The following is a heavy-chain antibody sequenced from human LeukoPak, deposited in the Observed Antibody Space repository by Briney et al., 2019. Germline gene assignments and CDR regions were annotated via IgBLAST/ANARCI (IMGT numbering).Heavy chain of an antibody. CDR1: GFTVSSND. CDR2: IYGGGST. J-gene: IGHJ4*02. CDR3: ARDPTSRAWYYFDY. V-gene: IGHV3-66*01. Sequence: PGGSLRLSCAASGFTVSSNDMSWVRQAPGKGLEWVSVIYGGGSTHYADAVKGRFIISRDNSKNPLYLQMNSLRAGYTAVYYCARDPTSRAWYYFDYWGQGTLVTVSS. D-gene: IGHD2-15*01.